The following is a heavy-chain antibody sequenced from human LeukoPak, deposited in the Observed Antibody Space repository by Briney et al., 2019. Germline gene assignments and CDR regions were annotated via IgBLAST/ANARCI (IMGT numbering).Heavy chain of an antibody. CDR1: GGSISSGSYY. CDR3: ASGGIAVAGRFDY. V-gene: IGHV4-61*02. J-gene: IGHJ4*02. CDR2: IYTSGST. D-gene: IGHD6-19*01. Sequence: SETLSLTCTVSGGSISSGSYYWSWIRQPAGKGLEWIGRIYTSGSTNYNPSLKSRVTISVDTSKNQFSLKLSSVTAADTAVYYCASGGIAVAGRFDYWGQGTLVTVSS.